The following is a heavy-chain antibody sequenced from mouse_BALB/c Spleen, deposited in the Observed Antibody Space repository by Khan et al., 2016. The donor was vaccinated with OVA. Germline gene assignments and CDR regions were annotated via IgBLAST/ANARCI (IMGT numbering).Heavy chain of an antibody. Sequence: EVELVESGGGLVKPGGSLKLSCAASGFTFSDYYMYWVRQTPEKRLEWLATISDGGSYTYYPDSVKGRVTISRDDAQNNLHLQMSSLKSEDTAMYYCARGYYGDPFAYWGQGTLVTISA. CDR3: ARGYYGDPFAY. CDR2: ISDGGSYT. D-gene: IGHD2-13*01. V-gene: IGHV5-4*02. J-gene: IGHJ3*01. CDR1: GFTFSDYY.